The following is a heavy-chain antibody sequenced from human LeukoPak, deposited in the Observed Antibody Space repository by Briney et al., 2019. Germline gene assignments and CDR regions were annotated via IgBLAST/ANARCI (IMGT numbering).Heavy chain of an antibody. CDR3: ARLPFAWVPAAGKAFYYGMDV. Sequence: PSETLSLTCTVSGGSISSHYWSWIRQPPGKGLEWIGYIYYSGTTNYNPSLKSRVTISVDTSKNQFSLKLSSVTAADTAVYYCARLPFAWVPAAGKAFYYGMDVWGQGTTVTVSS. D-gene: IGHD2-2*01. CDR1: GGSISSHY. V-gene: IGHV4-59*08. CDR2: IYYSGTT. J-gene: IGHJ6*02.